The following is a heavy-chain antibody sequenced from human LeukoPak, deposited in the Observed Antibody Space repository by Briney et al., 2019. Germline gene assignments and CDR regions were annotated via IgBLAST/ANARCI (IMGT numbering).Heavy chain of an antibody. CDR3: AKDEVGRYCSSTSCYSRFDY. CDR1: GFTFSNYA. CDR2: ISFAGNGE. Sequence: GKSLRLSCAASGFTFSNYAMHWVRQAPGKGLDLVAVISFAGNGEFYADSVKGRFTISRDNTKNTLYLQMNSLRPEDTAMYYCAKDEVGRYCSSTSCYSRFDYWGQGTLVTVSS. V-gene: IGHV3-30*18. D-gene: IGHD2-2*02. J-gene: IGHJ4*02.